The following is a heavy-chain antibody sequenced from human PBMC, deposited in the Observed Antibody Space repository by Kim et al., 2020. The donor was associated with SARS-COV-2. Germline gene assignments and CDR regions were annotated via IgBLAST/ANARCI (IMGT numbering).Heavy chain of an antibody. Sequence: SVKVSCKASGGTFSSYAISWVRQAPGQGLEWMGGIIPIFGTANYAQKFQGRVTITADESTSTAYMELSSLRSEDTAVYYCAREVVEDIVLMVYAAPDYWGQGTLVTVSS. J-gene: IGHJ4*02. D-gene: IGHD2-8*01. V-gene: IGHV1-69*13. CDR1: GGTFSSYA. CDR3: AREVVEDIVLMVYAAPDY. CDR2: IIPIFGTA.